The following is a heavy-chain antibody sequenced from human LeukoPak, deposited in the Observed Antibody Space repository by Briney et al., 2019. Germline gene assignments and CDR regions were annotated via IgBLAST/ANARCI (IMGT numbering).Heavy chain of an antibody. CDR1: GFTFSSYA. V-gene: IGHV3-48*03. D-gene: IGHD3-10*02. CDR2: ISSSGSTI. Sequence: PGGSLRLSCAASGFTFSSYAMSWVRQAPGKGLEWVSYISSSGSTIYYADSVKGRFTISRDNAKNSLYLQTNSLRAEDTAVYYCAELGITMIGGVWGKGTTVTISS. CDR3: AELGITMIGGV. J-gene: IGHJ6*04.